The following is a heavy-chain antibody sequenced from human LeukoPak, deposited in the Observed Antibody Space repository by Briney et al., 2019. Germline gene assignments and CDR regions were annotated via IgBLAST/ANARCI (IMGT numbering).Heavy chain of an antibody. J-gene: IGHJ4*02. CDR2: IKQDGSEK. V-gene: IGHV3-7*01. CDR1: GFTFSSYW. CDR3: AREAPYYDFWSGYTDY. D-gene: IGHD3-3*01. Sequence: GGSLRLSCAASGFTFSSYWMSWVRQAPGKGLEWVANIKQDGSEKYYVDSVKGRFTISRDNAKNSLYLQMNSLRAEDTVVYYCAREAPYYDFWSGYTDYWGQGTLVTVSS.